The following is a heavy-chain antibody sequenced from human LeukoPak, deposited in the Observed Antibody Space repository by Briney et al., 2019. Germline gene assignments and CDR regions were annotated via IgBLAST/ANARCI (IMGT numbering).Heavy chain of an antibody. D-gene: IGHD6-13*01. J-gene: IGHJ4*02. CDR2: INHSGST. CDR1: GGSFSGYY. Sequence: PSETLSLTCAVYGGSFSGYYWSWIRQPPGKGLEWIGEINHSGSTNYNPSLKSRVTISVDTSKNQFSLKLSSVTAADTAVYYCARRVAAAGIDYFDYWGQGTLVTVSS. V-gene: IGHV4-34*01. CDR3: ARRVAAAGIDYFDY.